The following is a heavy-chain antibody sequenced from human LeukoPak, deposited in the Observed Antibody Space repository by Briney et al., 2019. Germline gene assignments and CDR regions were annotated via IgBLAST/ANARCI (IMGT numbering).Heavy chain of an antibody. CDR2: ISYDGSNK. V-gene: IGHV3-30-3*01. J-gene: IGHJ6*02. CDR1: GYTFTSYA. Sequence: SCKASGYTFTSYAMHWVRQAPGKGLEWVAVISYDGSNKYYADSVKGRFTISRDNSKNTLYLQMNSLRAEDTAVYYCARDYYDSSGYYYEGYYGMDVWGQGTTVTVSS. CDR3: ARDYYDSSGYYYEGYYGMDV. D-gene: IGHD3-22*01.